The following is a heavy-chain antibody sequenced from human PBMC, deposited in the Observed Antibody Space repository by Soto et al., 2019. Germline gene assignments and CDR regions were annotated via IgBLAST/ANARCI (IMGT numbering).Heavy chain of an antibody. Sequence: GGSLRLACAASGFTFTSNWMHWVRQAPGMGLVWVAGINYDGTNIYYADSVKGRFTISRDNSKNTLYLQMNSLRAEDTAVYYCARDWESSLLYYYYGMDVWGQGTTVTVSS. D-gene: IGHD3-16*02. CDR2: INYDGTNI. J-gene: IGHJ6*02. CDR1: GFTFTSNW. CDR3: ARDWESSLLYYYYGMDV. V-gene: IGHV3-30-3*01.